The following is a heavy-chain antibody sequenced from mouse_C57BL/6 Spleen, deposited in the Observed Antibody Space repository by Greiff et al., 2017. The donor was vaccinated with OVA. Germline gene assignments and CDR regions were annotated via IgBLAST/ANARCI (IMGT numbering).Heavy chain of an antibody. CDR2: IRSKSNNYAT. V-gene: IGHV10-1*01. CDR3: VGQGYSNYGGYYAMDY. CDR1: GFSFNTYA. D-gene: IGHD2-5*01. J-gene: IGHJ4*01. Sequence: EVQLQESGGGLVQPKGSLKLSCAASGFSFNTYAMNWVRQAPGKGLEWVARIRSKSNNYATYYADSVKDRFTISRDDSESMLYLQMNNLKTEDTAMYYCVGQGYSNYGGYYAMDYWGQGTSVTVSS.